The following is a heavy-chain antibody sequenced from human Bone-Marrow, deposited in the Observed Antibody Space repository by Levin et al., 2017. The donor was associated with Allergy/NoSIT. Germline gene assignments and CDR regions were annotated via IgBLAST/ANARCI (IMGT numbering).Heavy chain of an antibody. CDR2: ISSSSGSI. CDR3: ASNNYYYGSGSYLDY. J-gene: IGHJ4*02. Sequence: GGSLKISCAASGFTFSTCSMNWVRQAPGKGLEWISYISSSSGSINYADSVQGRFTISRDNAKNSLYLQMNSLRAEDTAVYFCASNNYYYGSGSYLDYWGQGTLVTVSS. CDR1: GFTFSTCS. V-gene: IGHV3-48*01. D-gene: IGHD3-10*01.